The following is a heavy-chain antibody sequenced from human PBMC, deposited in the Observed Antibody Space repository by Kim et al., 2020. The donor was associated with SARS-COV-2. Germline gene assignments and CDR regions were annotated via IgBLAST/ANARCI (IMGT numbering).Heavy chain of an antibody. CDR3: ARVSSGITGSDYYYYGMDV. D-gene: IGHD1-20*01. CDR2: INHSGST. Sequence: SETLSLTCAVYVGSLSGYYWSWIRQPPGKGLEWIGEINHSGSTNYNPSLKSRVTISLDTSKSQFSLKLNSVTAADTAVYYCARVSSGITGSDYYYYGMDVWGQGTTVTVSS. J-gene: IGHJ6*02. CDR1: VGSLSGYY. V-gene: IGHV4-34*01.